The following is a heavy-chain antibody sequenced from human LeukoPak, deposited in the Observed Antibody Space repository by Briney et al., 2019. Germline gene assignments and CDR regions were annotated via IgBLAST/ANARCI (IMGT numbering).Heavy chain of an antibody. CDR2: ISWNSGSI. CDR1: GFTFDDYA. J-gene: IGHJ6*02. V-gene: IGHV3-9*01. Sequence: GGSLRLSCAASGFTFDDYAMHWVRQAPGKGLEWVSGISWNSGSIGYADSVKGRFTISRDNAKNSLYLQMNSLRAEDTALYYCAKDRLAVGAQGMDVWGQGTTVTVSS. D-gene: IGHD1-26*01. CDR3: AKDRLAVGAQGMDV.